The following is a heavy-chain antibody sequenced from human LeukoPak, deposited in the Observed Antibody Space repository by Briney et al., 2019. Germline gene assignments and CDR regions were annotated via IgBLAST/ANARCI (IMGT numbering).Heavy chain of an antibody. Sequence: GGSLRLSCTASGFTFSSYGMHWFRQAPGKGLEWVAVIWYDGSNKYYADSVKGRFTISRDNSKNTLYLQMNSLRAEDTAVYYCARGDPYCSSTSCYLPVDYWGQGTLVTVSS. V-gene: IGHV3-33*01. CDR1: GFTFSSYG. CDR3: ARGDPYCSSTSCYLPVDY. CDR2: IWYDGSNK. D-gene: IGHD2-2*01. J-gene: IGHJ4*02.